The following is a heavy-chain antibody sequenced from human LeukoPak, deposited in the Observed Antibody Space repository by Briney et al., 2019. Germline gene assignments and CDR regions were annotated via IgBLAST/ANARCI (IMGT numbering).Heavy chain of an antibody. J-gene: IGHJ6*02. CDR1: GFTFSDCY. V-gene: IGHV3-23*01. CDR2: ISGSGGST. CDR3: AAHLSSGWFGASSEYYYGMDV. Sequence: HPGGSLRLSCAASGFTFSDCYMSWIRQAPGKGLEWVSAISGSGGSTYYADSVKGRFTISRDNSKNTLYLQMNSLRAEDTAVYYCAAHLSSGWFGASSEYYYGMDVWGQGTTVTVSS. D-gene: IGHD6-19*01.